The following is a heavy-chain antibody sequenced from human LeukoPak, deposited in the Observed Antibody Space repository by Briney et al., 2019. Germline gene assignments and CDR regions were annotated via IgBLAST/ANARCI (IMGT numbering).Heavy chain of an antibody. J-gene: IGHJ3*02. CDR1: GFTFSSYW. D-gene: IGHD1-26*01. Sequence: PGGSLRLSCAASGFTFSSYWMHWVRQAPGKGLVWVSRINSDGSSTSYADSAKGRFTISRDNAKNTLYLQMNSLRAEDTAVYYCARGGRDYALKGAFDIWGRGTMVTVSS. CDR3: ARGGRDYALKGAFDI. CDR2: INSDGSST. V-gene: IGHV3-74*01.